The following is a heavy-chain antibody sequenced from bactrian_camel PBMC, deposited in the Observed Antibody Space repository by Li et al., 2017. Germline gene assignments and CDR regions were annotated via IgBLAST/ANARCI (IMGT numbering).Heavy chain of an antibody. V-gene: IGHV3S42*01. CDR2: IDTDGMT. CDR1: EFTFSTHY. J-gene: IGHJ4*01. D-gene: IGHD3*01. Sequence: VQLVESGGGLVQPGGSLRLSCAASEFTFSTHYMSWFRQAPGKEREGVAAIDTDGMTTYAYSVKGRFTVSRDNAKNTLYLQMNLLKTEDTAMYYCATPAEPWFPSSLKANNVGSGQGTQVTVS.